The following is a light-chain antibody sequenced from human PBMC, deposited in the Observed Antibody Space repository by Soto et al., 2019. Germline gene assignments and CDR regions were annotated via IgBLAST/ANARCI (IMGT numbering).Light chain of an antibody. Sequence: EIVLTQSPGTLSLSPGETATLSCRASQSVNGTYLAWYQQKPGQAPSLLIYGASTRATGIPDRFSGSESGKDVTLTISSLGPEDFAVYYCQQYGSSSYTFGQGTKLEIK. J-gene: IGKJ2*01. CDR3: QQYGSSSYT. V-gene: IGKV3-20*01. CDR2: GAS. CDR1: QSVNGTY.